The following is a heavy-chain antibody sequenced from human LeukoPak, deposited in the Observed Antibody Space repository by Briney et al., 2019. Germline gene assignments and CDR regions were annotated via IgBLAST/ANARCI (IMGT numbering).Heavy chain of an antibody. Sequence: VXXXPXEXLDWVGRIASKTDGGATDYAAPVKGRFTISRDDSKNTLNLQMNSLKTEDTAVYYCTTGIRGDWGQGTLVAVSS. CDR2: IASKTDGGAT. CDR3: TTGIRGD. D-gene: IGHD3-10*01. J-gene: IGHJ4*02. V-gene: IGHV3-15*04.